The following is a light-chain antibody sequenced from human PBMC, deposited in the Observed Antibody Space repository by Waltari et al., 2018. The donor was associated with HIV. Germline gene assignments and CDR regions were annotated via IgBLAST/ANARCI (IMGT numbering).Light chain of an antibody. CDR1: SSNVGSYNL. Sequence: QSALTQPASVSGSPGQSITISCTGTSSNVGSYNLVSWYQQHPGRAPKVMIYEVSKRPSGVSNRFSGSKSGNTASLTISGLRAEDEADYYCCSYTGSNPFLLFGGGTKLTVL. V-gene: IGLV2-23*02. CDR2: EVS. CDR3: CSYTGSNPFLL. J-gene: IGLJ2*01.